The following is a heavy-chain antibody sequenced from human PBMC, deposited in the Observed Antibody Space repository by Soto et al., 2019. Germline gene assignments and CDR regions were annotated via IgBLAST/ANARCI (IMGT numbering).Heavy chain of an antibody. CDR1: GFSFSSYA. D-gene: IGHD1-1*01. Sequence: HPGGSLRLSCSASGFSFSSYAMHWVRQAPGKGLEFVSAITRDGGSTYYADSVKGRFTISRDNSKNTMYLQMSSLRAEDTALYYCVKLLDQKYYFDYWGQGTLVTVSS. V-gene: IGHV3-64D*06. J-gene: IGHJ4*02. CDR3: VKLLDQKYYFDY. CDR2: ITRDGGST.